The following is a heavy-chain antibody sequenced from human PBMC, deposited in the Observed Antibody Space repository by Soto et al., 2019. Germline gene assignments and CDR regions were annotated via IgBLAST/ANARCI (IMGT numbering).Heavy chain of an antibody. V-gene: IGHV1-69*01. D-gene: IGHD2-21*02. Sequence: QVQLVQSGAEVKKPGSSVKVSCKASGGTFSSYAISWVRQAPGQGLEWMGGIIPIFGTANYAQKFQGRVTITADESTSTAYMELSSLRSEDTAVYYCARDLSMRAYCGGDCYSWGFFDYWGQGTLVTVSS. CDR3: ARDLSMRAYCGGDCYSWGFFDY. CDR1: GGTFSSYA. J-gene: IGHJ4*02. CDR2: IIPIFGTA.